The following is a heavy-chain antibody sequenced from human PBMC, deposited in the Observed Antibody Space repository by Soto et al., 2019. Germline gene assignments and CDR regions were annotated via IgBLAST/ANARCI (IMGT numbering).Heavy chain of an antibody. CDR2: MLYDGSNK. V-gene: IGHV3-33*01. CDR1: GFSFSDYG. CDR3: ARGSHSWNSRGFYFYYNLDV. J-gene: IGHJ6*03. Sequence: GRSLRLSCAASGFSFSDYGIRWVRQAPGKGLEWVALMLYDGSNKYYEDSVKGRFTIYRDNSKNTLFLQMNSLRVEDTAVYYCARGSHSWNSRGFYFYYNLDVWGQGTTVTVSS. D-gene: IGHD1-20*01.